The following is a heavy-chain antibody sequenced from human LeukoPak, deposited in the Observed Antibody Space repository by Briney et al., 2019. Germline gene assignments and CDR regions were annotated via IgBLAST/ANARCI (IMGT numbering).Heavy chain of an antibody. CDR3: ARDFTSKPYSGYGEGLSWFDP. CDR2: IIPIFGTA. Sequence: GASVKVSCKASGGTFSSYAISWVRQAPGQGLEWMGGIIPIFGTANYAQKFQGRVTITADESTSTAYMELSSLRSEDTAVYYCARDFTSKPYSGYGEGLSWFDPWGQGTLVTVSS. V-gene: IGHV1-69*13. J-gene: IGHJ5*02. D-gene: IGHD5-12*01. CDR1: GGTFSSYA.